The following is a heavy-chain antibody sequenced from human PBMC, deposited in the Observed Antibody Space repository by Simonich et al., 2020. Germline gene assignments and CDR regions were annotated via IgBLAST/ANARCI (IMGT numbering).Heavy chain of an antibody. Sequence: QVQLVQSGAEVKKPGASVKVSCKASGYTFTGYYMHWVRQAPGQGLEGRGWINPNSGGTNYAQKFQGRCTRTRDTSISTAYMELSRLRSDDTAVYYCARNGLVGILKAFDIWGQGTMVTVSS. CDR3: ARNGLVGILKAFDI. V-gene: IGHV1-2*02. CDR1: GYTFTGYY. CDR2: INPNSGGT. J-gene: IGHJ3*02. D-gene: IGHD2-21*01.